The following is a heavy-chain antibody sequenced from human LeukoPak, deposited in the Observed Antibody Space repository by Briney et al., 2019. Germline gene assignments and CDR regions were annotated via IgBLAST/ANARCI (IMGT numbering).Heavy chain of an antibody. J-gene: IGHJ4*02. V-gene: IGHV4-59*08. CDR1: GGSISSYY. CDR3: ASGIAAAGTIDY. Sequence: SQTLSLTCTVSGGSISSYYWSWIRQPPGKGLERIGYIYYSGSTNYNPSLKSRVTISVDTSKNQFSLKLSSVTAADTAVYYCASGIAAAGTIDYWGQGTLVTVSS. D-gene: IGHD6-13*01. CDR2: IYYSGST.